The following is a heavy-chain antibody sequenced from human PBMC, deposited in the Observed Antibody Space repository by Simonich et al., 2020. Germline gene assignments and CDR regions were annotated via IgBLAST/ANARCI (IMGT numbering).Heavy chain of an antibody. CDR2: SNPNSGGT. CDR1: GYTFTGYY. D-gene: IGHD6-6*01. Sequence: QVQLVQSGAEVKKPGASVKVSCKASGYTFTGYYMHWVRQAPGQGLEVMGWSNPNSGGTNNAQKFQGRVTMTRDTSISTAYMELSRLRSDDTAVYYCARDRAARYYYYYYMDVWGKGTTVTVSS. J-gene: IGHJ6*03. V-gene: IGHV1-2*02. CDR3: ARDRAARYYYYYYMDV.